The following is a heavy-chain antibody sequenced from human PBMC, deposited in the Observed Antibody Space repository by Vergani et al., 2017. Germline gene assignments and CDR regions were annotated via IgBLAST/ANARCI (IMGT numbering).Heavy chain of an antibody. Sequence: QVQLQQWGAGLLKPSETLSLTCAVYGGSFSGYYWSWIRQPPGKGLEWIGEINHSGSTNYNPSLKSRVTISVDTSKNQFSLKLSSVTDADTAVYYCARGPNDYVWGSYRKSPFDPWGQGTLVTVSS. CDR3: ARGPNDYVWGSYRKSPFDP. V-gene: IGHV4-34*01. CDR1: GGSFSGYY. CDR2: INHSGST. J-gene: IGHJ5*02. D-gene: IGHD3-16*02.